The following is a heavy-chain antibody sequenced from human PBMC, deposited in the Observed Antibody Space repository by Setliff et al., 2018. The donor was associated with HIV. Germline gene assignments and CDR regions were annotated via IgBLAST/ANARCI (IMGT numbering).Heavy chain of an antibody. J-gene: IGHJ4*02. CDR1: GFTFSDYY. V-gene: IGHV3-11*03. Sequence: AGGSLRLSCAASGFTFSDYYMSWIRQAPGKGLEWVSYITGSSSYTNYADSVKGRFTISSDNAKNSLYLQMNSLRAEDTAVYYCARASYYYDSSGWVDYWGQGTLVTVSS. D-gene: IGHD3-22*01. CDR2: ITGSSSYT. CDR3: ARASYYYDSSGWVDY.